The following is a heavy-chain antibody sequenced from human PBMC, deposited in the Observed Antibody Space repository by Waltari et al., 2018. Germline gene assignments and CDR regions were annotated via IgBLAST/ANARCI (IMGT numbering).Heavy chain of an antibody. CDR2: CDPEDDSR. CDR3: AADREITVMGDAFDL. D-gene: IGHD3-22*01. Sequence: QVQLVQSGAEVKKPGASVKVSCKLSGYTLTQISIHWVRQAPGTGLEWMGGCDPEDDSRIYEQKFQGRVTMAEDTSTDTAYIGLSGLGSDDVAVYYCAADREITVMGDAFDLWGQGTLVTVSS. V-gene: IGHV1-24*01. CDR1: GYTLTQIS. J-gene: IGHJ3*01.